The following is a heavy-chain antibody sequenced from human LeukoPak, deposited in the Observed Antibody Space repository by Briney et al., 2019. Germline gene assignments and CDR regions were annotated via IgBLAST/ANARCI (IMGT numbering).Heavy chain of an antibody. D-gene: IGHD3-10*01. J-gene: IGHJ5*02. CDR1: GGSFSLYY. V-gene: IGHV4-34*01. CDR2: INHSGNT. CDR3: ARGGYYGSGNDFRFDP. Sequence: SETLSLTCAVYGGSFSLYYWTWIRQSPGKGLEWIGEINHSGNTNYNPSLKSRVTISVDTSKNQFSLKLSSVTAADTAIYYCARGGYYGSGNDFRFDPWGQGTLVTVSS.